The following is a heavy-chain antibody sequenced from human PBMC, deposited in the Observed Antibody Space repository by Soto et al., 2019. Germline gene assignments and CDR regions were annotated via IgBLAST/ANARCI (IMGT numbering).Heavy chain of an antibody. CDR3: ASRAPALDY. CDR2: IWYDGSKK. J-gene: IGHJ4*02. Sequence: QVQLVESGGGVVQPGRSLRLSCAASGFTFSSYGMHWVRQAPGKGLEWVAVIWYDGSKKYYADFVKGRFTISRDNSKNTLYLQMTSLRADDTAVYYCASRAPALDYWGQGPLVTVSS. CDR1: GFTFSSYG. V-gene: IGHV3-33*01. D-gene: IGHD2-2*01.